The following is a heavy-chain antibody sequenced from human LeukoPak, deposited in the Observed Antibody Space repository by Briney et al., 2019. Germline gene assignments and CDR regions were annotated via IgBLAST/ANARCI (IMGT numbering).Heavy chain of an antibody. Sequence: GASVKVSCKASGYTFTSYGISWVRQAPGQGLEWMGWISAYNGNTNYAQKLQGRVTMTTDTSTSTAYMELRSLRSDDTAVYYCARAPYCSSTSCYEGAFDIWGQGTMVTASS. J-gene: IGHJ3*02. V-gene: IGHV1-18*01. D-gene: IGHD2-2*01. CDR2: ISAYNGNT. CDR1: GYTFTSYG. CDR3: ARAPYCSSTSCYEGAFDI.